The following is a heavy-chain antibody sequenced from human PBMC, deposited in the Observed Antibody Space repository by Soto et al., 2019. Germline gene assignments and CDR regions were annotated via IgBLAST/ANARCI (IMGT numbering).Heavy chain of an antibody. CDR1: GGTFSSYA. D-gene: IGHD3-22*01. J-gene: IGHJ4*02. Sequence: SVKVSCKASGGTFSSYAISWVRQAPGQGLEWMGGIIPIFGTANYAQKFQGRVTITADESTSTAYMELSSLRSEDTAVYYCARAPTEYYYDSSGYYPYWGQGTLVTVSA. CDR3: ARAPTEYYYDSSGYYPY. V-gene: IGHV1-69*13. CDR2: IIPIFGTA.